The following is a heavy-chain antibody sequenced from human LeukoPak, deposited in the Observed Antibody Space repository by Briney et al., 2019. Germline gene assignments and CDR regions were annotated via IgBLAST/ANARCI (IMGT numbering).Heavy chain of an antibody. D-gene: IGHD3-10*01. Sequence: GGSLRLSCAASGFTFSSYGMSWVRQAPGKGLEWVSAISGGSTYYADSVKGRFTISRDNSKNTLYLQMNSLRVEDTAVYYCARDSSMLRGPLVIYYFDFWGQGTLVTVSS. CDR2: ISGGST. CDR3: ARDSSMLRGPLVIYYFDF. CDR1: GFTFSSYG. J-gene: IGHJ4*02. V-gene: IGHV3-23*01.